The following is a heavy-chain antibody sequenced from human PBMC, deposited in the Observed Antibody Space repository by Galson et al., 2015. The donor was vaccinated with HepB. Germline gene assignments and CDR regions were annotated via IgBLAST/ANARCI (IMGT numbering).Heavy chain of an antibody. CDR2: IFGGDST. Sequence: SLRLSCAASGFIVSSHYMTWVRQTPGRGLEWVSVIFGGDSTYYADSVKGRFTISRDNSKNTVYLQMNSLRDEDTAVYYCAGVYFGSGSSSAYWYFDLWGRGALVTVSS. CDR1: GFIVSSHY. CDR3: AGVYFGSGSSSAYWYFDL. V-gene: IGHV3-66*01. J-gene: IGHJ2*01. D-gene: IGHD3-10*01.